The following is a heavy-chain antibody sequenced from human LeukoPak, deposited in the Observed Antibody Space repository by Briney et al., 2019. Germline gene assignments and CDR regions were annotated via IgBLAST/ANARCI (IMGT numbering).Heavy chain of an antibody. CDR2: IRYDGSRK. J-gene: IGHJ3*02. D-gene: IGHD4/OR15-4a*01. CDR3: AKVSLNMVNDAFDI. Sequence: GGSLRLSCAASGFIFSSYGMHWVRQAPDKGLEWVAFIRYDGSRKYYADSVRGRFTISRDNSKNTLYLQMNSLRAEDTAMYYCAKVSLNMVNDAFDIWGQGTMVSVSS. CDR1: GFIFSSYG. V-gene: IGHV3-30*02.